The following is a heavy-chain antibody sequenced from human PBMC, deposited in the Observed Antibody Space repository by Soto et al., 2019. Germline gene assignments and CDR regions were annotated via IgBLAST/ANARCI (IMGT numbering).Heavy chain of an antibody. J-gene: IGHJ4*02. CDR1: GGTFSSYT. V-gene: IGHV1-69*02. Sequence: QVQLVQSGAEVKKPGSSVKVSCKASGGTFSSYTISWVRQAPGQGLEWMGRIIPILGIANYAQKFQGRVTITADKSTSTAYMELSSLRSEDTAVYYCARTVGATIRGHLDYWGQGTLVTVSS. CDR2: IIPILGIA. CDR3: ARTVGATIRGHLDY. D-gene: IGHD1-26*01.